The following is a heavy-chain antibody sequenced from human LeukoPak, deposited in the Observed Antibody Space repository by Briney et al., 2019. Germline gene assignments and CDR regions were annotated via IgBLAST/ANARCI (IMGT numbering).Heavy chain of an antibody. J-gene: IGHJ4*02. D-gene: IGHD3-3*01. V-gene: IGHV4-59*12. CDR3: ARGAVTIFGVVTKRPFDY. Sequence: SETLSLTCTVSGGSISSSYWSWIRQPPGKGLEWIGYIYYSGNTNYNPSLKSRVTISVDTSKNQFSLKLSSVTAADTAVYYCARGAVTIFGVVTKRPFDYWGQGTLVTVSS. CDR2: IYYSGNT. CDR1: GGSISSSY.